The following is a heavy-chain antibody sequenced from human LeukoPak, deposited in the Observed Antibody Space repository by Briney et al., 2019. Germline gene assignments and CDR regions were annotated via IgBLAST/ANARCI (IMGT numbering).Heavy chain of an antibody. Sequence: GGSLPFSGKASGYSFTNYWIAWVRHLPGKGLEWMGIIYPGDTDARYRPSFQGQVTISADKSINTAYLQWGSLKASDTATYYCASHVETAYYYNMDVWGQGTTVTVS. CDR1: GYSFTNYW. D-gene: IGHD5-18*01. V-gene: IGHV5-51*01. CDR3: ASHVETAYYYNMDV. CDR2: IYPGDTDA. J-gene: IGHJ6*02.